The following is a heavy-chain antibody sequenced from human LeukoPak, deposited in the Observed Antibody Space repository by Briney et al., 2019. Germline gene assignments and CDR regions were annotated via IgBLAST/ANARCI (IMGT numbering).Heavy chain of an antibody. V-gene: IGHV5-51*01. J-gene: IGHJ4*02. CDR3: ARHVDDSSGYYYRTMYYFDY. CDR1: GYSFTTYR. CDR2: ISPGDSDT. D-gene: IGHD3-22*01. Sequence: GESLKISCKGSGYSFTTYRIGWVRQMPGKGLEWMGIISPGDSDTRYSPSFQGQVTISADKSISTAYLQWSSLKASDTAMYYSARHVDDSSGYYYRTMYYFDYWGQGSLVTVSS.